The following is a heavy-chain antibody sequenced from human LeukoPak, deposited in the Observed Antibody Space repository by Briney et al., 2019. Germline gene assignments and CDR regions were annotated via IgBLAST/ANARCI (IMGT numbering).Heavy chain of an antibody. D-gene: IGHD3-22*01. Sequence: SETLSVTCAVYGGSFSGYYWSWIRQPPGKGLEWIGEINHSGITNYNPSLKSRVTISVDTSKNQFSLKLSSVTAADTAVYYCARDDRVVYYDSSGTETDYWGQGTLVTVSS. J-gene: IGHJ4*02. CDR3: ARDDRVVYYDSSGTETDY. V-gene: IGHV4-34*01. CDR2: INHSGIT. CDR1: GGSFSGYY.